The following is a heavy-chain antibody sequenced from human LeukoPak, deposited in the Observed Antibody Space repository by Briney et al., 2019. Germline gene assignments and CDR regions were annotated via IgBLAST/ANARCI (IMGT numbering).Heavy chain of an antibody. CDR2: IIPIFGTA. D-gene: IGHD1-1*01. CDR3: ARVEPVTYYFDY. V-gene: IGHV1-69*05. J-gene: IGHJ4*02. Sequence: SVKVSCKASGGTFSSYAISWVRQAPGQGLEWMGGIIPIFGTANYAQKFQGRVTITTDESTSTAYMELSRLRSDDTAVYYCARVEPVTYYFDYWGQGTLVTVSS. CDR1: GGTFSSYA.